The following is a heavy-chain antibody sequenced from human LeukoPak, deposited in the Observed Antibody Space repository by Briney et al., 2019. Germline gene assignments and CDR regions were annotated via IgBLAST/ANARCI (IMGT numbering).Heavy chain of an antibody. CDR2: ISYDGSNI. CDR3: ARVVDHDYGDYYLDY. D-gene: IGHD4-17*01. V-gene: IGHV3-30*14. CDR1: AFTFSSYS. Sequence: GGSLRLYCEESAFTFSSYSMHWLRQTPGKGLEWVAIISYDGSNIYYADSVKGRLTISRNNSKNTLYLQMNSLRAEDTAVYYCARVVDHDYGDYYLDYWGQGTLVTVSS. J-gene: IGHJ4*02.